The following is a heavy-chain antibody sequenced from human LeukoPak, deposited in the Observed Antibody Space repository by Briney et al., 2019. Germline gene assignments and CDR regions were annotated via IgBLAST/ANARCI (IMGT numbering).Heavy chain of an antibody. D-gene: IGHD5-18*01. CDR3: ARGRASSYGYFDY. Sequence: GGSLRLSCAASGFTFSSYAMSWVRQAPGKGLEWLAVIWYDGTQTFYADSVKGRFTVSRDNSVGALSLQMDSLRVEDTAVYYCARGRASSYGYFDYWGQGTLVTVSS. CDR2: IWYDGTQT. CDR1: GFTFSSYA. J-gene: IGHJ4*02. V-gene: IGHV3-33*08.